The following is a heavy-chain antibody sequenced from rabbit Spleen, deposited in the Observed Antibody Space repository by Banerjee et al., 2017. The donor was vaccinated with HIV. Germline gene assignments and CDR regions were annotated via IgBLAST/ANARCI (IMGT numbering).Heavy chain of an antibody. CDR3: ARDSGSNDYIDVYFNL. CDR1: GFSFSSSYD. D-gene: IGHD8-1*01. V-gene: IGHV1S40*01. CDR2: IYTGNYKT. J-gene: IGHJ4*01. Sequence: VESGGGLVKPGTSLTLTCTASGFSFSSSYDMCWVRQAPGKGLEWIGCIYTGNYKTYYAGWAKGRFTISKASSTTVTLQMTSLTAADTATYFCARDSGSNDYIDVYFNLWGPGTLVPVS.